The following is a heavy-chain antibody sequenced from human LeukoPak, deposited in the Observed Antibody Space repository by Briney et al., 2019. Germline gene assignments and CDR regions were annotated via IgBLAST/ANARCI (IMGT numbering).Heavy chain of an antibody. CDR3: ARRGEVYYDSSGYYFDI. J-gene: IGHJ3*02. V-gene: IGHV4-4*09. Sequence: SETLSLTCTVSGGSISSYYWSWIRQPPGKGLEWIGYIYTSGSTNYNPSLKSRVTISVDTSKNQFSPKLSSVTAADTAVYYCARRGEVYYDSSGYYFDIWGQGTMVTVSS. CDR2: IYTSGST. CDR1: GGSISSYY. D-gene: IGHD3-22*01.